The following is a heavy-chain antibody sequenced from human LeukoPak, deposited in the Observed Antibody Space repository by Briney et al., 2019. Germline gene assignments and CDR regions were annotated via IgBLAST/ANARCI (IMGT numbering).Heavy chain of an antibody. CDR3: AKLGKTENHYGSGRFSYYYYMDV. Sequence: GGSLRLSCAASGFTFSTYSMNWVRQAPGKGLEWVSSISSGSSYIYYADSVKGRFTISRDNAKNSLYLQMNSLRAEDTAVYYCAKLGKTENHYGSGRFSYYYYMDVWGKGTTVTISS. D-gene: IGHD3-10*01. CDR2: ISSGSSYI. J-gene: IGHJ6*03. CDR1: GFTFSTYS. V-gene: IGHV3-21*01.